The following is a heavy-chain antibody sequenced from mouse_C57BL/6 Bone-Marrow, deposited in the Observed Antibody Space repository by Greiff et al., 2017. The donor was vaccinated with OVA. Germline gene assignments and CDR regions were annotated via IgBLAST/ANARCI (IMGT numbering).Heavy chain of an antibody. J-gene: IGHJ1*03. Sequence: EVQLVESGGGLVQSGRSLRLSCATSGFTFSDFYMEWVRQAPGKGLEWIAASRNKANDYTTEYSASVKGRFIVSRDTSQSILYLQMNALRAEDTAIYYCARDAGSNWYFDVWGTGTTVTVSS. CDR3: ARDAGSNWYFDV. CDR1: GFTFSDFY. CDR2: SRNKANDYTT. V-gene: IGHV7-1*01.